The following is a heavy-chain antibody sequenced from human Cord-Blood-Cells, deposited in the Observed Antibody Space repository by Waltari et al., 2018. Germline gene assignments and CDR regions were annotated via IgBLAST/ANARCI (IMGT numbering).Heavy chain of an antibody. J-gene: IGHJ3*02. CDR3: ARDGYSDPSDAFDI. D-gene: IGHD1-1*01. CDR1: GFTFSSYS. Sequence: EVQLVESGGGLVKPGGSLRLSCAASGFTFSSYSMNWVRQAPGKGLEWVSSISSSSSYIYYADSVKGRFTISRDNAKNSLYLQMNSLRAEDTAVYYCARDGYSDPSDAFDIWGQGTMVTVSS. CDR2: ISSSSSYI. V-gene: IGHV3-21*01.